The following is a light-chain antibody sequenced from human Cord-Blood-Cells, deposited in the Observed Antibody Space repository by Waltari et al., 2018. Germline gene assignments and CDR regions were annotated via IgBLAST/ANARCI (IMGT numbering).Light chain of an antibody. Sequence: QSALTQPASVSGSPGQLITISCTGTSSDVGSYNLVSWYQQHPGKAPKLMIYEGSKRPSGVSNRFSGSKSGNTASLSISGLQAEDEADYYCCSYAGYVFGTGTKVTVL. V-gene: IGLV2-23*01. CDR2: EGS. CDR1: SSDVGSYNL. J-gene: IGLJ1*01. CDR3: CSYAGYV.